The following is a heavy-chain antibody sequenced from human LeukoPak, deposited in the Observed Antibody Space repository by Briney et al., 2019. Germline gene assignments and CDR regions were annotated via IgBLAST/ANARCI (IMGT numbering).Heavy chain of an antibody. CDR3: ARLVGANFDY. Sequence: SETLSLTCAVYGGSFSSYYWSWIRQPPGKGLEWIGEINHSGSTNYNPSLKSRVTISVDTSKNQFSLKLSSVTAADTAVYYCARLVGANFDYWGQGTLVTVSS. CDR2: INHSGST. CDR1: GGSFSSYY. V-gene: IGHV4-34*01. J-gene: IGHJ4*02. D-gene: IGHD1-26*01.